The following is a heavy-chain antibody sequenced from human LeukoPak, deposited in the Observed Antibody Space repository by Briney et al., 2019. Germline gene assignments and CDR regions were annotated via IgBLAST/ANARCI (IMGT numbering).Heavy chain of an antibody. J-gene: IGHJ3*02. CDR3: ASLATGPGYDAFDI. D-gene: IGHD1-14*01. CDR2: INPSGGST. Sequence: ASVKVSCTASGYTFTSYYMHWVRQAPGQGLEWMGIINPSGGSTSYAQTFKGRFTMTRDTSTSTVYMQLSSLRPEDTAEYYCASLATGPGYDAFDIWGQGTMVTVSS. CDR1: GYTFTSYY. V-gene: IGHV1-46*01.